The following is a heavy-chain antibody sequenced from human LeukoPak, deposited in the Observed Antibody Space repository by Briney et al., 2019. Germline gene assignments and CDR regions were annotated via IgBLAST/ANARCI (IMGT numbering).Heavy chain of an antibody. CDR1: GFTFSSYG. CDR2: ISYDGSNK. V-gene: IGHV3-30*18. CDR3: AKFRTPKQQLVPGAHYYYYGMDV. Sequence: PGRSLRLSCAASGFTFSSYGMHWVRQAPGKGLEWVAVISYDGSNKYYADSVKGRFTISRDNSKNTLYLQMNSLRAEDTAVYYCAKFRTPKQQLVPGAHYYYYGMDVWGQGTTVTVSS. J-gene: IGHJ6*02. D-gene: IGHD6-13*01.